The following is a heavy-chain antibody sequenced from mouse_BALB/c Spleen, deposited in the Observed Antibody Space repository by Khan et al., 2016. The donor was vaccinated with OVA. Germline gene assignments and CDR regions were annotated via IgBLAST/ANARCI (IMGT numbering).Heavy chain of an antibody. V-gene: IGHV2-9*02. J-gene: IGHJ2*01. D-gene: IGHD2-3*01. CDR3: DRDGYCIDY. Sequence: HVQLKESGPGLVAPSQSLSITCTVSGFSLTSFGVYLVRQPPGKVPEWLGVIWADGSTNYNSALMSRLSISKDNSKSQVFLKMNSMETDDTAMYYCDRDGYCIDYWGQGTPLTVSS. CDR1: GFSLTSFG. CDR2: IWADGST.